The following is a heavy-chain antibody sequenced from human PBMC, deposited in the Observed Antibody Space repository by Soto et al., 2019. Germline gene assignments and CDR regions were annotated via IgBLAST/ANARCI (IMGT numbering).Heavy chain of an antibody. V-gene: IGHV4-30-4*01. CDR1: GGSITGGNYF. J-gene: IGHJ6*02. Sequence: QVELQESGPGLVKPSQTLSLTCTVSGGSITGGNYFLTWIRQSPGMGLEWIGYISYSGTYYNPSLKSRLTISIDTSKNQLALKVRSVTAADTAVYYCATPSATLFFYGVDVWGQGTTVIVSS. CDR2: ISYSGT. CDR3: ATPSATLFFYGVDV. D-gene: IGHD1-26*01.